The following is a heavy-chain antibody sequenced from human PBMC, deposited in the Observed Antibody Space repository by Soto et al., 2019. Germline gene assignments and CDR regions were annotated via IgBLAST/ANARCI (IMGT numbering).Heavy chain of an antibody. Sequence: GGSLRLSCAASGFTFSDYYMSWIRQAPGKGLEWVSYISSSGSTIYYADSVKGRFTISRDNAKNSPYLQMNSLRAEDTAVYYCARLPVGGELLYYFDYWGQGTLVTVSS. D-gene: IGHD1-26*01. J-gene: IGHJ4*02. CDR2: ISSSGSTI. V-gene: IGHV3-11*01. CDR3: ARLPVGGELLYYFDY. CDR1: GFTFSDYY.